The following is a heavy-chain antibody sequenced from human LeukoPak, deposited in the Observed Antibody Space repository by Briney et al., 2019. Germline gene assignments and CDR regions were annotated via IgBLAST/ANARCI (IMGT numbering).Heavy chain of an antibody. J-gene: IGHJ6*02. CDR2: ISYDGSNK. Sequence: GRSLRLSFAASGFTFSSYAMHWVRQAPGKGLEGVAVISYDGSNKYYADSVKGRFTISRDNSKNTLYLQMNSLRAEDTAVYYCARGHPAAMPNYYYGMDVWGQGTTVTVSS. V-gene: IGHV3-30*04. CDR1: GFTFSSYA. CDR3: ARGHPAAMPNYYYGMDV. D-gene: IGHD2-2*01.